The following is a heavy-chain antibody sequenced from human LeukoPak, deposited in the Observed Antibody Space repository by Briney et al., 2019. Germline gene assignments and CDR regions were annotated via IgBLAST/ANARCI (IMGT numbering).Heavy chain of an antibody. D-gene: IGHD3-22*01. J-gene: IGHJ4*02. Sequence: ASVKVSCKASGYTFTSYYMHWVRQAPGQGLEWMGIINPSGGSTSYAQKFQGRVTMTRDTSTSTVYMELSSLRSEDTAVYYCARDAANYYDSSAYNHYGGAYWGQGTLVTVSS. CDR2: INPSGGST. CDR1: GYTFTSYY. V-gene: IGHV1-46*01. CDR3: ARDAANYYDSSAYNHYGGAY.